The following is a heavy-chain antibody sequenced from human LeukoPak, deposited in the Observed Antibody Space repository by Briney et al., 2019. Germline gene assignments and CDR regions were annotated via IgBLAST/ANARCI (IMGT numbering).Heavy chain of an antibody. CDR2: ISTSSSYI. CDR3: ARQDWLGDRYYFDS. D-gene: IGHD3-9*01. Sequence: GGSLRLSCAASGFTFSSYSLNWVRQAPGKGLEWVSFISTSSSYIYYADSVKGRFIIPRDNARNSLYLQRNSLRAEDTAVYYCARQDWLGDRYYFDSWGQGTLVTVSS. J-gene: IGHJ4*02. V-gene: IGHV3-21*01. CDR1: GFTFSSYS.